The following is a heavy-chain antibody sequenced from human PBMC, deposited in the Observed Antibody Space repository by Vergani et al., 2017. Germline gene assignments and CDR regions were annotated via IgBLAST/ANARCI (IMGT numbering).Heavy chain of an antibody. CDR3: ARDRPSFRHYYDSSGYADY. V-gene: IGHV3-11*01. Sequence: QVQLVESGGGLVKPGGSLRLSCAASGFTFSDYYMSWIRQAPGKGLEWVSYISSSGSTICYADSVKGRFTISRDNAKNSLYLQMNSLRAEDTAVYYCARDRPSFRHYYDSSGYADYWGQGTLVTVSS. J-gene: IGHJ4*02. CDR2: ISSSGSTI. CDR1: GFTFSDYY. D-gene: IGHD3-22*01.